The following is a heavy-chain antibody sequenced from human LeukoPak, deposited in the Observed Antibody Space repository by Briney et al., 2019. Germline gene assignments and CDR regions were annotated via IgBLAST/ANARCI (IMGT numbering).Heavy chain of an antibody. CDR2: IYHSGST. Sequence: SQTLSLTCTVSGGSISSGGYYWSWIRQPPGKGLEWIGYIYHSGSTYYNPSLKSRVTISVDRSKNQFSPKLNSVTAADTAVYYCARIGYCSSTSCFDWFDPWGQGTLDTVSS. D-gene: IGHD2-2*01. CDR3: ARIGYCSSTSCFDWFDP. J-gene: IGHJ5*02. CDR1: GGSISSGGYY. V-gene: IGHV4-30-2*01.